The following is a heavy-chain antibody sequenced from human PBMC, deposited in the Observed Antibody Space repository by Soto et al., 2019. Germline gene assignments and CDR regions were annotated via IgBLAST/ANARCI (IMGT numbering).Heavy chain of an antibody. CDR1: GGSISSYY. Sequence: LSLTCTVSGGSISSYYWSWIRQPPGKGLEWIGYIYYSGSTNYNPSLKSRVTISVDTSKNQFSLKLSSVTAADTAVYYCARDSPHFDSSGYYLDYWGQGTLVTVSS. V-gene: IGHV4-59*01. CDR2: IYYSGST. CDR3: ARDSPHFDSSGYYLDY. D-gene: IGHD3-22*01. J-gene: IGHJ4*02.